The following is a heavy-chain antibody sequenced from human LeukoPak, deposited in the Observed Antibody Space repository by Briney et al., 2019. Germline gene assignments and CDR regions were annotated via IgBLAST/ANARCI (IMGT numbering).Heavy chain of an antibody. CDR2: INPSGGST. CDR1: GYTFTSYY. V-gene: IGHV1-46*01. D-gene: IGHD3-10*01. CDR3: ARGGGMVRGAYYFDH. J-gene: IGHJ4*02. Sequence: ASVKVSCKASGYTFTSYYMHWVRQAPGQGLEWMGIINPSGGSTSYAQKFQGRVTMTRDTSTSTVYMELSSLRSEDTAVYYCARGGGMVRGAYYFDHWGQGTLVTVSS.